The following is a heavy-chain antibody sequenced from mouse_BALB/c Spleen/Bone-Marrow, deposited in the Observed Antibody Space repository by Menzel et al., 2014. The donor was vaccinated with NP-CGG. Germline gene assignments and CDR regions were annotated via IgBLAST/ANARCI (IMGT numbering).Heavy chain of an antibody. V-gene: IGHV1S130*01. CDR2: IHPNSGNT. D-gene: IGHD4-1*01. J-gene: IGHJ2*01. CDR3: ARSGFDY. Sequence: VQLQQSGSVLVRPGASVRLSCKASGYTFTSSWMHWAKQRPGQGLEWIGEIHPNSGNTNYNEKFKGKATLTVDTSSSTAYVDLSSLTSEDSAVYYCARSGFDYRGQGTTLTVSS. CDR1: GYTFTSSW.